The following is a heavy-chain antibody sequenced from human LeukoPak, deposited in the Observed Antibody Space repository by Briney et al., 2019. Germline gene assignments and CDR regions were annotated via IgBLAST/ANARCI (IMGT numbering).Heavy chain of an antibody. Sequence: PGGSLRLSCAASGFTVSSNYMSWVRQAPGKGLEWVSVIYSGGSTYYADSVKGRFTISRDNSKNTLYLQMNSLRAEDSAVYYCARFETVAVNTIDYWGQGALVTVSS. D-gene: IGHD6-19*01. J-gene: IGHJ4*02. CDR3: ARFETVAVNTIDY. V-gene: IGHV3-66*01. CDR1: GFTVSSNY. CDR2: IYSGGST.